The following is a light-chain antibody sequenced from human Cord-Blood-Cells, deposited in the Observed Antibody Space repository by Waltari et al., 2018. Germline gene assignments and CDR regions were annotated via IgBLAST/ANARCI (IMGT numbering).Light chain of an antibody. CDR2: DAS. CDR1: QDIRNY. V-gene: IGKV1-33*01. J-gene: IGKJ4*01. Sequence: DIQMTQSPSSLSASVGDRVTITCQASQDIRNYLNWYQQKPGKAPKLLIYDASNLETGGPSRFSGSGSGTDFTFTISSLQPEDIATYYCQQYDNLLTFGGGTKVEIK. CDR3: QQYDNLLT.